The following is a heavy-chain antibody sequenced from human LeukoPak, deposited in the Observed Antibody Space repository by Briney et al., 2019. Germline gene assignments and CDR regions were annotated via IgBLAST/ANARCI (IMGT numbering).Heavy chain of an antibody. CDR1: GFSFSTYW. V-gene: IGHV3-74*01. CDR2: INPDGSTS. CDR3: AKSSGTDNSGYLGY. J-gene: IGHJ4*02. Sequence: GGSLRLSCAASGFSFSTYWMHWVRQAPGKGLVWVARINPDGSTSSYADSVKGRLTISRDTSKNTLYLQINSLRAEDTAVYYCAKSSGTDNSGYLGYWGQGTLVTVSS. D-gene: IGHD3-22*01.